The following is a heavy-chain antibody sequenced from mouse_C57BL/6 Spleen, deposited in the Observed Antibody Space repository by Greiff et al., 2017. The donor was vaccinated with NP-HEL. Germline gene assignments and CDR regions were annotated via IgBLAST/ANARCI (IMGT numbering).Heavy chain of an antibody. D-gene: IGHD2-4*01. CDR3: KRGYDYGFDY. V-gene: IGHV1-15*01. CDR2: IDPETGGT. Sequence: VQLQQSGAELVRPGASVTLSCKASGYTFTDYEMHWVKQTPVHGLEWIGAIDPETGGTAYNQKFKGKAILTADKSSSTAYMELRSLTSEDSAVYYCKRGYDYGFDYWGQGTTLTVSS. CDR1: GYTFTDYE. J-gene: IGHJ2*01.